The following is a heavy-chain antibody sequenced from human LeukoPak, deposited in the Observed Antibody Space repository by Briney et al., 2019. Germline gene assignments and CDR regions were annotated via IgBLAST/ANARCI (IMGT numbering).Heavy chain of an antibody. D-gene: IGHD3-22*01. CDR3: AREEYFQDSNGYSYYFHS. CDR2: IHKSGST. J-gene: IGHJ4*02. Sequence: SETLSLTCTVSGGSIGRDYWSWIRQSAGKGLEWIGGIHKSGSTNYNPSFRSRVTMSVDTSKNQFSLNVTSVTAADTAVYYCAREEYFQDSNGYSYYFHSWGQGSLVTVSS. CDR1: GGSIGRDY. V-gene: IGHV4-4*07.